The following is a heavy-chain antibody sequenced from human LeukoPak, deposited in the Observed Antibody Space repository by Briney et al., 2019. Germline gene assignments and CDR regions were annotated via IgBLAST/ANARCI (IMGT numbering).Heavy chain of an antibody. V-gene: IGHV1-46*01. CDR1: GYTFTSYY. Sequence: ASVRVSCKASGYTFTSYYMHWVRQAPGQGLEWMGIINPSGGSTSYAQKLQGRVTMTTDTSTSTAYMELRSLRSDDTAVYYCAKSLPGSQGVYWGQGTLVTVSS. CDR2: INPSGGST. D-gene: IGHD1-26*01. CDR3: AKSLPGSQGVY. J-gene: IGHJ4*02.